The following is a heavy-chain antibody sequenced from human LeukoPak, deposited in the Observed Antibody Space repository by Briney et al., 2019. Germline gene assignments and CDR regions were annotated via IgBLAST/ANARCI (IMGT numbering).Heavy chain of an antibody. D-gene: IGHD1-26*01. CDR2: ISSSGSTI. J-gene: IGHJ2*01. Sequence: GGSLRLSCAASGFTFSDYYMSWIRQAPGKGLEWVSYISSSGSTIYYADSVKGRFTISRDNSKNTLYLQMNSLRAEDTAVYYCARDSGSYYLNWYFDLWGRGTLVTVSS. V-gene: IGHV3-11*04. CDR1: GFTFSDYY. CDR3: ARDSGSYYLNWYFDL.